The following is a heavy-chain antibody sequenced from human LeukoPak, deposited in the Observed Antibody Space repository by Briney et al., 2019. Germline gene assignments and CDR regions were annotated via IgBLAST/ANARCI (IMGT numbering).Heavy chain of an antibody. CDR1: GFRFTTYW. V-gene: IGHV5-51*01. Sequence: GESLKISCRGSGFRFTTYWIGWVRPMPGKGLEWMGVIYPSDSDARYSPSLQGHVTISADKSTSTAYLQWSSLKASDTAMYYCARLYYDILTGYYQYYFDYWGQGTLVTVSS. J-gene: IGHJ4*02. CDR3: ARLYYDILTGYYQYYFDY. CDR2: IYPSDSDA. D-gene: IGHD3-9*01.